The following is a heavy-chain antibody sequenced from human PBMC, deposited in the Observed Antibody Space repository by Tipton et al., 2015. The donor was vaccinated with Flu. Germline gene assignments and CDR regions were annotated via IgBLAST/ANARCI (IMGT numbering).Heavy chain of an antibody. CDR1: GGSISPYY. V-gene: IGHV4-59*08. J-gene: IGHJ5*02. Sequence: TLSLTCTVSGGSISPYYWNWIRQPPGKGLEWIGYYVSDTGTTDYNPSLRSRVAISEDTSTNQFSLRLVSMTATDTAVYYCARRDYSNYVSEPKNWFDPWGQGILVTVSS. D-gene: IGHD4-11*01. CDR3: ARRDYSNYVSEPKNWFDP. CDR2: VSDTGTT.